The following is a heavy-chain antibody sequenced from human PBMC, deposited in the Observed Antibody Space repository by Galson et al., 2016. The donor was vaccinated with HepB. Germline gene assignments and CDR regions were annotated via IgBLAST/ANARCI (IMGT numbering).Heavy chain of an antibody. Sequence: SLRLSCAASGFTFSSYSMNWVRQAPGKGLEWVSSISSSSSYIYYADSVKGRFTISRDSAKNSLYLQMNSLRAEDTAVYYCARGDIVRAIFDYWGQGTLVTVSS. CDR1: GFTFSSYS. CDR3: ARGDIVRAIFDY. J-gene: IGHJ4*02. D-gene: IGHD1-26*01. CDR2: ISSSSSYI. V-gene: IGHV3-21*01.